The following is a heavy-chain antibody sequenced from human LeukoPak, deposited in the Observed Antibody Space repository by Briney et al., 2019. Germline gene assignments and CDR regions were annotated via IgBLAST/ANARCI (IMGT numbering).Heavy chain of an antibody. CDR1: GYTFTSYG. D-gene: IGHD6-13*01. CDR3: ARAENRVGSSWWD. Sequence: ASVKVSCKASGYTFTSYGISWVRQAPGQGLEWMGWISAYNGNTNYAQKLQGRVTMTTDTSTSTAYMELSSLRSEDTAVYYCARAENRVGSSWWDWGQGTLVTVSS. J-gene: IGHJ4*02. CDR2: ISAYNGNT. V-gene: IGHV1-18*01.